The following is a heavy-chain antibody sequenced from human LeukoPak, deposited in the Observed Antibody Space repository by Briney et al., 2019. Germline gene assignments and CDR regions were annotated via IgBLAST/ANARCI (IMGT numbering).Heavy chain of an antibody. Sequence: GGSLRLSCAASGFTFDDYAMPWVRQAPGKGLEWVSGISWNSGSIGYADSVKGRFIISRDNAKNSLYLQMNSLRAEDTALYYCAKGSSWYYFDYWGQGTLVTVSS. J-gene: IGHJ4*02. V-gene: IGHV3-9*01. CDR1: GFTFDDYA. CDR3: AKGSSWYYFDY. D-gene: IGHD6-13*01. CDR2: ISWNSGSI.